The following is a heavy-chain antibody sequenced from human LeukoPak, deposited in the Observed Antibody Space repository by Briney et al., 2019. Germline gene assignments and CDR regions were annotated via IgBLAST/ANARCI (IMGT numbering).Heavy chain of an antibody. J-gene: IGHJ4*02. V-gene: IGHV1-2*04. D-gene: IGHD6-19*01. CDR3: AREGIAVAGTPSFDY. Sequence: ASVKVSCKASGYTFTGYYMHWVRQAPGQGLEWMGLINPNSGGTNYAQKFQGWVTMTRDTSISTAYMELSRLRSDDTAVYYCAREGIAVAGTPSFDYWGQGTLVTVSS. CDR2: INPNSGGT. CDR1: GYTFTGYY.